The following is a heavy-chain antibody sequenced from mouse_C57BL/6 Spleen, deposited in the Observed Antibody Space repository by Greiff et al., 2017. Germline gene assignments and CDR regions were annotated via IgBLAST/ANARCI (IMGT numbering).Heavy chain of an antibody. Sequence: EVQRVESGGGLVKPGGSLKLSCAASGFTFSSYTMSWVRQTPEKRLEWVATISGGGGNTYYPDSVKGRFTISRDNAKNSLYLQMSSLRSEDTALYYCARLTTGVPYFDYCGQGTTLTVSS. CDR2: ISGGGGNT. D-gene: IGHD1-1*01. CDR1: GFTFSSYT. CDR3: ARLTTGVPYFDY. J-gene: IGHJ2*01. V-gene: IGHV5-9*01.